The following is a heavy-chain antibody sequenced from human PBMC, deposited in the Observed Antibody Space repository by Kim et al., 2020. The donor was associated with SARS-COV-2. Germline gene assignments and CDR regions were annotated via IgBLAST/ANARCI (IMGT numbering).Heavy chain of an antibody. CDR2: IYTSGST. D-gene: IGHD6-19*01. V-gene: IGHV4-61*02. CDR3: AIGTAYSSTALGFQH. J-gene: IGHJ1*01. Sequence: SETLSLTCTVSGGSISSGSYYWSWIRQPAGKGLEWIGRIYTSGSTNYNPSLKSRVTISVDTSKNQFSLKLSSVTAADTAVYYCAIGTAYSSTALGFQHWGQGTLVTVSS. CDR1: GGSISSGSYY.